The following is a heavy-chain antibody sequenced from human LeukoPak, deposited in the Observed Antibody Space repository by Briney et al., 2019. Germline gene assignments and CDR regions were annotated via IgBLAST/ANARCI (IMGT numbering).Heavy chain of an antibody. D-gene: IGHD2-2*01. CDR3: ARDSGYQSDAFDF. CDR2: ISAYTRNT. CDR1: GYSFTEYG. Sequence: GASVKVSCKASGYSFTEYGISWVRQAPGQGLEWMGWISAYTRNTDHAQKFQGRVTMTTDTSATTAYMELRSLRSDDTAVYYCARDSGYQSDAFDFWGQGTMVIVPS. V-gene: IGHV1-18*01. J-gene: IGHJ3*01.